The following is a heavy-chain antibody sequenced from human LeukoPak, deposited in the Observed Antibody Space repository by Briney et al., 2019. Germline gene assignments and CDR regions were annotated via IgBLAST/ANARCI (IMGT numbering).Heavy chain of an antibody. J-gene: IGHJ5*02. Sequence: SQTLSLTCTVSGGSISSGSYYWSWIRQPAGKGLEWIGRIYTSGSTNYNPSLKSRVTISVDTSKNQFSLKLSSVTAADTAVYYCAQGNYDILTGYPPSWFDPWGQGTLVTVSS. V-gene: IGHV4-61*02. CDR3: AQGNYDILTGYPPSWFDP. CDR1: GGSISSGSYY. CDR2: IYTSGST. D-gene: IGHD3-9*01.